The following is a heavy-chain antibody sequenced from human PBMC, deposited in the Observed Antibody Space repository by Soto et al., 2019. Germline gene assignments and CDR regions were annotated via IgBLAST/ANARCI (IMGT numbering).Heavy chain of an antibody. CDR2: IKQDGSEK. D-gene: IGHD6-13*01. CDR1: GFTFSSYG. CDR3: ATSRTFDY. Sequence: PGGSLRPSCGVSGFTFSSYGMNWVRQAPGKGLEWVANIKQDGSEKYYVDSAKGRFTISRDNAKNSLYLQMNSLSAEDTAIYYCATSRTFDYWGQGTLVTVSS. V-gene: IGHV3-7*01. J-gene: IGHJ4*02.